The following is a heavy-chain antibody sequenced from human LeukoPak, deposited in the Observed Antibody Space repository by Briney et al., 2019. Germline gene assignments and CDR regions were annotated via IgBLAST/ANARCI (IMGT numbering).Heavy chain of an antibody. J-gene: IGHJ6*03. Sequence: PGGSLRLSCAASEFTFSNYGMHWFRQAPGKGLEWVAFIRFDGGNKYYADSVKGRFTISSDNSKNTLYLQMNSLRAEDTAVYYCAETTPYYYYYIDVWGKGTPVTVSS. CDR1: EFTFSNYG. D-gene: IGHD4-11*01. V-gene: IGHV3-30*02. CDR3: AETTPYYYYYIDV. CDR2: IRFDGGNK.